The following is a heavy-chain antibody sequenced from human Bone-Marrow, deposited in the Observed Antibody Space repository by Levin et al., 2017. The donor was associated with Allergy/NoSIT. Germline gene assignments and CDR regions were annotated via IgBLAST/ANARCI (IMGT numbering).Heavy chain of an antibody. CDR1: GFTFSSHA. CDR3: VKTGGGYVVSYFEY. D-gene: IGHD5-12*01. CDR2: TSYDGSNK. J-gene: IGHJ4*02. Sequence: LSGGSLRLSCAASGFTFSSHAMHWVRQAPGKGLEWVAVTSYDGSNKYYADSVKGRFTISRDNSKNTLYLEMNSLRAEDTAVYYCVKTGGGYVVSYFEYWGQGSLVTVSS. V-gene: IGHV3-30*18.